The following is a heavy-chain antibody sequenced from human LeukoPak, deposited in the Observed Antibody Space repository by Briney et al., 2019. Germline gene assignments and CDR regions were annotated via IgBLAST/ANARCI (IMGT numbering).Heavy chain of an antibody. CDR3: ASLLGCGRLTCDPDRDY. Sequence: GGSLRLSCVASGFSFSTYWMHWVRQAPGKGLVWVSRVNSDGTSKNSEDSVKGRFTISRDNAKTTLYLQMNSLRVEDTAVYYCASLLGCGRLTCDPDRDYWGQGTLVSVSS. CDR1: GFSFSTYW. J-gene: IGHJ4*02. CDR2: VNSDGTSK. V-gene: IGHV3-74*01. D-gene: IGHD2-21*01.